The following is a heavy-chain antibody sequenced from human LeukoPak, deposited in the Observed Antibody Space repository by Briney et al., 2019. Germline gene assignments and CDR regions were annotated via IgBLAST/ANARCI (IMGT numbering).Heavy chain of an antibody. J-gene: IGHJ4*02. D-gene: IGHD3-22*01. V-gene: IGHV1-2*02. CDR1: GYTFTRYY. Sequence: PAASVKVSCKASGYTFTRYYMHWVRQAPGQGLEWMGWINPNSGGTNYAQKFQGRVTMTRDTSISTAYMELSRLRSDDTAVYYCARPREDYDSSGYYYDVVFDYWGQGTLVTVSS. CDR3: ARPREDYDSSGYYYDVVFDY. CDR2: INPNSGGT.